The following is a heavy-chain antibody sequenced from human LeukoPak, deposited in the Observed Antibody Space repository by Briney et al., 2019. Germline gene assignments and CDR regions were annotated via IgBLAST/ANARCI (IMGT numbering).Heavy chain of an antibody. CDR2: INAGNGNT. CDR3: ARGIEASSGWYVLDY. D-gene: IGHD6-19*01. CDR1: GYIFTRYA. Sequence: ASVKVSCKASGYIFTRYAIHWVRQAPGQRLEWMGWINAGNGNTKYSQKIQGRVTITRDTSASTAYIEVSSLRSEDTAVYYCARGIEASSGWYVLDYWGQGTLVTVSS. V-gene: IGHV1-3*01. J-gene: IGHJ4*02.